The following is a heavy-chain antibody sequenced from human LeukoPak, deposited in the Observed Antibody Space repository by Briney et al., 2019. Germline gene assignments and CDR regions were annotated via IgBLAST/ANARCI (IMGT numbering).Heavy chain of an antibody. D-gene: IGHD6-13*01. CDR2: IKQDGSEK. Sequence: GGSLRLSCAASGFTFSSYWMSWVRQAPGKGLEWVANIKQDGSEKYYVDSVKGRFTISRDNAKNSLYLQMNSLRAEDTAVYYCARDVYSWYPLFGYYWGQGTLVTASS. CDR3: ARDVYSWYPLFGYY. J-gene: IGHJ4*02. V-gene: IGHV3-7*01. CDR1: GFTFSSYW.